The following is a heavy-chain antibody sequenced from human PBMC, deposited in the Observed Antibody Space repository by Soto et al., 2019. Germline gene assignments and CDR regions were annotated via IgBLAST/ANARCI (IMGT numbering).Heavy chain of an antibody. D-gene: IGHD1-1*01. CDR2: IYYSGST. CDR1: GGSISSYY. V-gene: IGHV4-59*08. J-gene: IGHJ4*02. Sequence: SETLSLTCTVSGGSISSYYWSWIRQPPGKGLEWIGYIYYSGSTNYNPSLKSRVTISVDTSKNQFSLKLSSVTAADTAVYYCARHGKTVREGANCWGQGTLVTVSS. CDR3: ARHGKTVREGANC.